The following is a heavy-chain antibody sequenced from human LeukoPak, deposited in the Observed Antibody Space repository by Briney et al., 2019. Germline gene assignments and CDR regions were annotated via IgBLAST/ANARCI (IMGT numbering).Heavy chain of an antibody. Sequence: SQTLSLTCAVSGGSISSGGYSWSWIRQPPGTGLEWIGYIYHSGSTYYNPSLKSRVTISVDRSKNQFSLKLSSVTAADTAVYYCASTSSGYYPFDYWGQGTLVTVSS. CDR2: IYHSGST. D-gene: IGHD3-22*01. CDR1: GGSISSGGYS. V-gene: IGHV4-30-2*01. CDR3: ASTSSGYYPFDY. J-gene: IGHJ4*02.